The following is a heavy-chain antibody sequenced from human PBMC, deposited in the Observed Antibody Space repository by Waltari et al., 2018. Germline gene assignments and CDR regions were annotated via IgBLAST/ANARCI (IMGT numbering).Heavy chain of an antibody. D-gene: IGHD6-6*01. CDR3: AKVSGSSPDF. CDR1: GFTFSSYG. V-gene: IGHV3-30*02. J-gene: IGHJ4*02. CDR2: IRCDGSNK. Sequence: QVQLVESGGGVVQPGGSLRLFCAAYGFTFSSYGMHWVRQAPGKGLERVAFIRCDGSNKYYADAVKGRFTISRDNSKNTLYLQMNSRRAEDTAGYYCAKVSGSSPDFWGQGTLVTVSS.